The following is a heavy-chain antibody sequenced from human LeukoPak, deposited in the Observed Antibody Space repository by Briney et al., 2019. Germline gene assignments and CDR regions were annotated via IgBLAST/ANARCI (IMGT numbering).Heavy chain of an antibody. D-gene: IGHD1-7*01. CDR2: IYTSGST. V-gene: IGHV4-4*07. CDR1: GGSISGYY. J-gene: IGHJ4*02. Sequence: SETLSLTCTVSGGSISGYYWSWIRQPAGKGLEWIGRIYTSGSTNYNPSLKSRVTISVDTSKNQFSLKLSSVTAADTAVYYCARFPPYNWNYGDIDYWGQGTLVTVSS. CDR3: ARFPPYNWNYGDIDY.